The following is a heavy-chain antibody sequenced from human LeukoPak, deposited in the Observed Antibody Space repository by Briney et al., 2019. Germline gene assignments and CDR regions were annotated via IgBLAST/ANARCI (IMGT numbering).Heavy chain of an antibody. Sequence: GGSLRLSCAASGFTFSSYAMSWVRQAPGKGLEWVSTISGNGGDTHYADSMKGRFTISRDNSKNTLYLQMNSLRAEDTAVYYCTDKYSYDYWGQGTLVTVSS. D-gene: IGHD5-18*01. CDR1: GFTFSSYA. CDR2: ISGNGGDT. J-gene: IGHJ4*02. CDR3: TDKYSYDY. V-gene: IGHV3-23*01.